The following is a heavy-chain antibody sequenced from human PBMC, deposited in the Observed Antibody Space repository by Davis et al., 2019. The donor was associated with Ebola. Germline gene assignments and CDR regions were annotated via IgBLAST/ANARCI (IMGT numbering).Heavy chain of an antibody. D-gene: IGHD3-10*01. V-gene: IGHV4-4*02. CDR3: ARSRWFRGRDAFDI. CDR1: GGSISSSNW. Sequence: MPSETLSLTCAVSGGSISSSNWWSWVRQPPGKGLEWIGEIYHSGSTNYNPSLKSRVTISVDTSKNQFSLKLSSVTAADTAVYYCARSRWFRGRDAFDIWGQGTMVTVSS. CDR2: IYHSGST. J-gene: IGHJ3*02.